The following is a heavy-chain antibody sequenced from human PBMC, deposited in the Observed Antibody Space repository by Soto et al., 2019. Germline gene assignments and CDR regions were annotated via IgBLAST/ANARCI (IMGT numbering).Heavy chain of an antibody. D-gene: IGHD3-3*01. J-gene: IGHJ6*03. V-gene: IGHV1-8*01. Sequence: ASVKVSCKASGYTFTSYDINWVRQATGQGLEWMGWMNPNSGNTGYAQKFQGRVTMTRNTSISTAYIELSSLRSEDTAVYYCARTSRERLLSRGYYYYIDGWGKGTTVTVSS. CDR2: MNPNSGNT. CDR3: ARTSRERLLSRGYYYYIDG. CDR1: GYTFTSYD.